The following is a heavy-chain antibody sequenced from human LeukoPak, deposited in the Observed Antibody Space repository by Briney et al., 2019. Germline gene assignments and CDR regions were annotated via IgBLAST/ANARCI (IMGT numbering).Heavy chain of an antibody. D-gene: IGHD3-22*01. V-gene: IGHV3-21*01. CDR3: ASEETYYYETGGKTRARGVGFHY. J-gene: IGHJ4*02. CDR1: GFTFSRHT. CDR2: IRSSDNYM. Sequence: AGGSLRLSCEASGFTFSRHTMDWVRQAPGKGLGWVSSIRSSDNYMSYADSVKGRFIISRDNAKKSLYLQMNSLRAEDTAVYYCASEETYYYETGGKTRARGVGFHYWGQGTLVTVSS.